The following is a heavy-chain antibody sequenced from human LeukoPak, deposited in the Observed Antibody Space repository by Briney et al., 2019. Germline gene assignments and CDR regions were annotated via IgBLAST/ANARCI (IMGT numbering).Heavy chain of an antibody. CDR2: ISSSSSYI. J-gene: IGHJ4*02. Sequence: PGGSLRLSCAASGFTFSSYSMNWVRQAPGKGLEWVSSISSSSSYIYYADSVKGRFTISRDNSKNTLYLQMNSLRAEDTAVYYCARVPSYSSSWYYFDYWGQGTLVTVSS. CDR3: ARVPSYSSSWYYFDY. D-gene: IGHD6-13*01. CDR1: GFTFSSYS. V-gene: IGHV3-21*01.